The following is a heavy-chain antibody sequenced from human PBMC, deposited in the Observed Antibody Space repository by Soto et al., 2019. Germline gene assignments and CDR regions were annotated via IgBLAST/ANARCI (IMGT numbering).Heavy chain of an antibody. J-gene: IGHJ4*02. CDR2: ISGSGGST. CDR3: AKRDDSWGSYLFYY. D-gene: IGHD3-16*02. V-gene: IGHV3-23*01. Sequence: GLLRLSCAASGFTFSIYAMSWVRQALGKGLEWVSAISGSGGSTYYADSVKGRFTISRDNSKNTLYLQMNSLRAEDTAVYYCAKRDDSWGSYLFYYWGQGTLDTGSS. CDR1: GFTFSIYA.